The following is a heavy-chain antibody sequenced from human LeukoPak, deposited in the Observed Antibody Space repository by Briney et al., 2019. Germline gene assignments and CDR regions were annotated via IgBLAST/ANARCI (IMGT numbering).Heavy chain of an antibody. CDR2: INTDGSTT. CDR1: GFRFSSYW. V-gene: IGHV3-74*01. CDR3: ARVAGGTTFDY. Sequence: GGSLRLSCAASGFRFSSYWMHWVRQAPGKGLVWVSRINTDGSTTSYADSVKGRFTISRDTAKNILYLQMNSLRAEDTAVYYCARVAGGTTFDYWGQGALVTVSS. D-gene: IGHD6-13*01. J-gene: IGHJ4*02.